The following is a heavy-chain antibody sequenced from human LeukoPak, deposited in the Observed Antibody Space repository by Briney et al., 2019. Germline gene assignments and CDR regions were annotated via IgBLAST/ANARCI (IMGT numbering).Heavy chain of an antibody. CDR3: ARHRYGGYSFDY. J-gene: IGHJ4*02. D-gene: IGHD4-23*01. Sequence: PSETLSLTCTVSGDSLSSTTYYWGWIRQPPGKGLEWIGSIYYSGSTYYNPSLKSRVTIAVDTSKNQFSLKLSSVTAADTAVFYCARHRYGGYSFDYWGQGTLATVSS. CDR2: IYYSGST. CDR1: GDSLSSTTYY. V-gene: IGHV4-39*01.